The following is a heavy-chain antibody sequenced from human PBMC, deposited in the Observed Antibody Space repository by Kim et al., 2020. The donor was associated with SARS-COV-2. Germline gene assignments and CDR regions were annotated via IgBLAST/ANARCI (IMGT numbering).Heavy chain of an antibody. CDR1: GFTFSDYY. Sequence: GGSLRLSCAASGFTFSDYYMSWIRQAPGKGLEWVSYISSSGSTIYYADSVKGRFTISRDNAKNSLYLQMNSLRAEDTAVYYCARIPYSSGYYGNPKGPSYYFDDWGQGTLVTVSS. CDR2: ISSSGSTI. J-gene: IGHJ4*02. V-gene: IGHV3-11*04. CDR3: ARIPYSSGYYGNPKGPSYYFDD. D-gene: IGHD3-22*01.